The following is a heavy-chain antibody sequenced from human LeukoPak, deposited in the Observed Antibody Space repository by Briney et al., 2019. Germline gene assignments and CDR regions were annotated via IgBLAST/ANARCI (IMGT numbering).Heavy chain of an antibody. D-gene: IGHD3-16*02. J-gene: IGHJ4*02. CDR1: GYSISSGYY. V-gene: IGHV4-38-2*02. Sequence: SETLSLTCTVSGYSISSGYYWDWIRQPPGKGLEWTGNIYRSGSTDYNPSLRSRVTISLDTSKNQFSLRLTSVTAADTAVYYCAREGEYYDYVWGSYRHLGFDYWGQGALVTVSS. CDR3: AREGEYYDYVWGSYRHLGFDY. CDR2: IYRSGST.